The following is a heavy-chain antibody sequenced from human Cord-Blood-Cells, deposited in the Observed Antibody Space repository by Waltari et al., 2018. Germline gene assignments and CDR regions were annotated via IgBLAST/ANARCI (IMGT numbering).Heavy chain of an antibody. V-gene: IGHV3-33*01. CDR3: ARGRQLNYFDY. Sequence: AASGFTFSSYGMHWVRQAPGKGLEWVAVIWYDGSNKYYVDSVKGRFTISRDNSKNTLYLQMNSLRAEDTAVYYCARGRQLNYFDYWGQGTLVTVSS. D-gene: IGHD1-1*01. J-gene: IGHJ4*02. CDR2: IWYDGSNK. CDR1: GFTFSSYG.